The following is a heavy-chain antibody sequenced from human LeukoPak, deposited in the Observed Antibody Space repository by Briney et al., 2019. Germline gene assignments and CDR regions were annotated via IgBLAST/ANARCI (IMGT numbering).Heavy chain of an antibody. Sequence: PSEALSLTCTVSGGSISSSSYYWGWIRQPPGKGLEWIGSIYYSGSTYYNLSLKSRVTISVDTSKNQFSLKLSSVTAADTAVYYCARETTGGYYYDSSGYYYRGKYYFDYWGQGTLVTVSS. CDR2: IYYSGST. CDR1: GGSISSSSYY. CDR3: ARETTGGYYYDSSGYYYRGKYYFDY. J-gene: IGHJ4*02. V-gene: IGHV4-39*07. D-gene: IGHD3-22*01.